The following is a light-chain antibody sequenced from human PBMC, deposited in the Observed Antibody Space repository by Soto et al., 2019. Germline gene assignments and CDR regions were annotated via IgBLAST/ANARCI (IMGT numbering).Light chain of an antibody. Sequence: EMRDSLGRQPVVQGKRANLSRRRSHRGVSNNLAWYQQKPGQAPRLLIYGASTRATGIPDRFSGSGSGTDFTLTISSLESEDFAVYYCQQYNSWPWTFGHGTKVDIK. CDR1: HRGVSNN. J-gene: IGKJ1*01. V-gene: IGKV3D-15*01. CDR2: GAS. CDR3: QQYNSWPWT.